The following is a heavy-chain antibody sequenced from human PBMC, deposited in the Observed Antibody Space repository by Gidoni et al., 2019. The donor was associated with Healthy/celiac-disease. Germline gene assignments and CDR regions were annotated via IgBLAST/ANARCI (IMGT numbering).Heavy chain of an antibody. Sequence: EVQLVESGGGLVQPGGSLRLSCAASGFTCSSYSMNWVRQAPGKGLEWVSYISSSSSTIYYADSVKGRFTISRDNAKNSLYLQMNSLRDEDTAVYYCARDVITMVRGVYDRWGQGTLVTVSS. V-gene: IGHV3-48*02. CDR2: ISSSSSTI. D-gene: IGHD3-10*01. CDR3: ARDVITMVRGVYDR. CDR1: GFTCSSYS. J-gene: IGHJ5*02.